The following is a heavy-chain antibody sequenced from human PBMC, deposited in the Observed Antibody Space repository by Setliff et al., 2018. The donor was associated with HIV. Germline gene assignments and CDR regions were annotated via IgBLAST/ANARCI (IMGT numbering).Heavy chain of an antibody. Sequence: SETLSLTCTVSGGSISSSSYYWGWIRQPPGKGLEWIGSIYYSGSTYYNPSLKSRVTISLDTSKNKFSLKLTSVTAADTAVYYCARRGDYGGMGYWGQGTLVTVSS. CDR3: ARRGDYGGMGY. CDR2: IYYSGST. V-gene: IGHV4-39*07. D-gene: IGHD4-17*01. CDR1: GGSISSSSYY. J-gene: IGHJ4*02.